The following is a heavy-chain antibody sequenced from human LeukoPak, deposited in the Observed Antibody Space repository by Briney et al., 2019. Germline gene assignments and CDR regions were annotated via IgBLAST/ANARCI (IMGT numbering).Heavy chain of an antibody. V-gene: IGHV4-38-2*02. CDR3: ARHYYDSSALDY. Sequence: SETLSLTCTVSGYSISSGYYWGWIRQPPGKGLEWIGSIYHSGSTYYNPSLKSRVTMSIDTSKNQFSLQLSSVTAADTAVYYCARHYYDSSALDYWGQGILVTVS. D-gene: IGHD3-22*01. CDR1: GYSISSGYY. J-gene: IGHJ4*02. CDR2: IYHSGST.